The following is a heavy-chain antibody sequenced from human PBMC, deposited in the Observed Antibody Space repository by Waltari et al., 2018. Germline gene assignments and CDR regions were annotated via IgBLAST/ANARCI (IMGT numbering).Heavy chain of an antibody. CDR3: ARDLRRLVGATPGY. Sequence: QVQLVESGGGVVQPGRSLRLSCAASGFTFSSYAMHWVRQAPGKGVESVAVISYDGSNKYYADSVKGRFTISRDKSKNTLYLQMNSLRAEDTAVYYCARDLRRLVGATPGYWGQGTLVTVSS. V-gene: IGHV3-30-3*01. CDR1: GFTFSSYA. J-gene: IGHJ4*02. D-gene: IGHD1-26*01. CDR2: ISYDGSNK.